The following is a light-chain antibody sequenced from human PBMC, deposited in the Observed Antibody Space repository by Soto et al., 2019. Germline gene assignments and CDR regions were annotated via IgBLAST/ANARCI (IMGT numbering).Light chain of an antibody. V-gene: IGKV3-20*01. CDR1: QSVSSSD. Sequence: EIVLTQSAVTLSLSPCERPTLSCRASQSVSSSDLAWYQQKPGQAPRLLIYGASSRATGIPDRFSGSGSGTDFTLTISRLEPEDFAVYYCQQYGSSQTFGQGTKVDI. CDR3: QQYGSSQT. CDR2: GAS. J-gene: IGKJ1*01.